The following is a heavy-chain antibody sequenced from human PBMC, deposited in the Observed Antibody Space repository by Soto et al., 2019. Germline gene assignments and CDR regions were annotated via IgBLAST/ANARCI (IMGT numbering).Heavy chain of an antibody. CDR3: ARDYYGMDV. J-gene: IGHJ6*02. Sequence: SETLSLTCTVSGGSISGGGYSWTWIRQSPGKGLEWIGYTYQSGSAYYNPSLKSRVTISVDRSKNQFSLNLTSVTAADTAVYYCARDYYGMDVWGQGTTVTVSS. V-gene: IGHV4-30-2*06. CDR2: TYQSGSA. CDR1: GGSISGGGYS.